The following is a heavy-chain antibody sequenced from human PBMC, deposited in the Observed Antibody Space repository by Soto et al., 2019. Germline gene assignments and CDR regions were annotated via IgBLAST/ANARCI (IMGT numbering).Heavy chain of an antibody. CDR2: IYFSGSA. J-gene: IGHJ4*02. V-gene: IGHV4-31*02. D-gene: IGHD5-12*01. Sequence: WTGIRQHPGPGLEWMGYIYFSGSAYYNPSLTSRLTISIDTSKNQFSLKLTSVTAADTAVYYCARWATGVATLDYWGQGTLVTVSS. CDR3: ARWATGVATLDY.